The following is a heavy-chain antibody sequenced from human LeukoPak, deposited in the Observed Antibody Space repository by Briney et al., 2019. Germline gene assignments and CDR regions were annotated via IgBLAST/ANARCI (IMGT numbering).Heavy chain of an antibody. J-gene: IGHJ4*02. CDR1: GDSITSGGYY. Sequence: SETLSLTCTVSGDSITSGGYYWSWIRQRPGKGLEWIGYIYKTGSTYYNPSLKSRVTMSVDTSRNQFSLKLNSVTAADTAVYYCARDVLRWGQGTLVTVSS. CDR2: IYKTGST. V-gene: IGHV4-31*03. CDR3: ARDVLR.